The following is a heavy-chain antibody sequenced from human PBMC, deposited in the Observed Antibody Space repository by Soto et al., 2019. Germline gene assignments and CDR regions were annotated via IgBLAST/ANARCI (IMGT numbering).Heavy chain of an antibody. Sequence: QITLKESGPTLVKPTQTLTLTCTFSGFSLSTRGVALGWIRQPPGKAREWLALISWDEDTWYSPSLKSRLTTTEDTSKKQVVLTTTNMDPVHTATYYCANRLRGYAYYFDYWGQGTLVTVSS. J-gene: IGHJ4*02. CDR2: ISWDEDT. CDR1: GFSLSTRGVA. CDR3: ANRLRGYAYYFDY. V-gene: IGHV2-5*02. D-gene: IGHD5-12*01.